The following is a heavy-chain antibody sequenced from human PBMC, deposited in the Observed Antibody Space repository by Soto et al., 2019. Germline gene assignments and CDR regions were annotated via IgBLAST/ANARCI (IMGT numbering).Heavy chain of an antibody. CDR3: ARTLRFGLVPNYYMDV. CDR2: IIPILGIA. CDR1: GGTFSSYT. J-gene: IGHJ6*03. V-gene: IGHV1-69*02. D-gene: IGHD6-19*01. Sequence: GASVKVSCKASGGTFSSYTISWVRQAPGQGLEWMGRIIPILGIANYAQKFQGRVTITADKSTSTAYMELSSLRSEDTAVYYCARTLRFGLVPNYYMDVWGKGTTVTVSS.